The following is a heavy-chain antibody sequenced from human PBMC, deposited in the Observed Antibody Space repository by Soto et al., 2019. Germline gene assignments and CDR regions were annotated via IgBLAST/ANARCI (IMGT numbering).Heavy chain of an antibody. CDR1: GDSMSSSLYF. J-gene: IGHJ4*02. CDR2: IYNSGQT. CDR3: ARNGAAARPLSFFDY. Sequence: KTSETLSLTCTVSGDSMSSSLYFWGWIRQPPGKGLEWIGNIYNSGQTYYNPSLKSRVSISVDTSKNQFYLQLSSVTAADTAVYYCARNGAAARPLSFFDYWGQGSLVTVSS. D-gene: IGHD6-6*01. V-gene: IGHV4-39*01.